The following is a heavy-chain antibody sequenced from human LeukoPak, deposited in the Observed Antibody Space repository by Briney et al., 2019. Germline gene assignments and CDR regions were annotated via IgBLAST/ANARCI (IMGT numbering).Heavy chain of an antibody. V-gene: IGHV4-4*02. Sequence: GSLRLSCAASGFTFSSYWVSWVRQPPGKGLEWIGEIHHSGSANYNPSLKSRVTISLDTSENQFSLRLSSVTAADTAVYYCVRDRGEWSYSHDYWGQGTLVTVSS. CDR2: IHHSGSA. J-gene: IGHJ4*02. D-gene: IGHD3-10*01. CDR1: GFTFSSYW. CDR3: VRDRGEWSYSHDY.